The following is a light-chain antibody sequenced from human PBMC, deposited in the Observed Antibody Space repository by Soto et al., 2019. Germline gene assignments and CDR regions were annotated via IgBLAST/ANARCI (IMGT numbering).Light chain of an antibody. CDR1: QTISSW. J-gene: IGKJ1*01. CDR3: QHYNSYSEA. Sequence: DIQMTQSPSTLSXXVXXXXTXXXRASQTISSWLAWYQQKPGKAPKLLIYKASTLKSGVPSRFSGSGSGTEFTLTISSLQPDDFATYYCQHYNSYSEAFGQGTMVDIK. V-gene: IGKV1-5*03. CDR2: KAS.